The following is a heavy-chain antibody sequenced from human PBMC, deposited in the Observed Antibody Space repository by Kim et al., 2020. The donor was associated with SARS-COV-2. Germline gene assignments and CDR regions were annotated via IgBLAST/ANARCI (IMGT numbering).Heavy chain of an antibody. J-gene: IGHJ5*02. V-gene: IGHV4-34*01. Sequence: SETLSLTCEIYGGSFSGYYWSWIRQPPGKGLEWIGEINDNGGINYKSTLKSRATISADTSKNQISLRLSSVTAADTAVYYCARVSGWNWFDPWGQGFAIIVSS. CDR3: ARVSGWNWFDP. CDR1: GGSFSGYY. D-gene: IGHD3-10*01. CDR2: INDNGGI.